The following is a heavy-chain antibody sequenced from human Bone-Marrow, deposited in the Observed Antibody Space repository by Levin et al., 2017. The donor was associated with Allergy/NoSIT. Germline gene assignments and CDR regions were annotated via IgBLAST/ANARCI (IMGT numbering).Heavy chain of an antibody. V-gene: IGHV4-30-4*01. D-gene: IGHD2-21*02. Sequence: PSETLSLTCSVSGGSITSGDFYWSWVRQPPGEGLEWIGYIYYTGSTYYNPSLKSRLTISIDTSRNQFSLILASVTAADTAFYYCARVQTALNWFDPWGQGTLVTVSS. CDR3: ARVQTALNWFDP. J-gene: IGHJ5*02. CDR1: GGSITSGDFY. CDR2: IYYTGST.